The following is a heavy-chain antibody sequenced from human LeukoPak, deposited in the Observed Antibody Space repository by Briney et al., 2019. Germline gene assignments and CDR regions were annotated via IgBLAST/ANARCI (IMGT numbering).Heavy chain of an antibody. D-gene: IGHD1-14*01. CDR2: ISAYNGNT. CDR3: ARSKPVESWFDP. CDR1: GYTFTSYG. J-gene: IGHJ5*02. Sequence: ASVKVSCKASGYTFTSYGISWVRQAPGQGLEWMGWISAYNGNTNYVQKLQGRVTMTTDTSTSTAYMELRSLRSDDTAVYYCARSKPVESWFDPWGQGTLVTVSS. V-gene: IGHV1-18*04.